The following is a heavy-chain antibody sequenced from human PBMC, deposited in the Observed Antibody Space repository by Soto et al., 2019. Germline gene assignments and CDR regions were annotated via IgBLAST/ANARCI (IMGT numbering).Heavy chain of an antibody. CDR1: GFTFSSHE. CDR3: ARGGVY. CDR2: ISGSGSTI. Sequence: GGSLRLSCEATGFTFSSHEMNWVRQTPGKRLEWIAKISGSGSTINYADSVKGRFTISRDNVQRTLHLQMDSLRVEDTGVYYCARGGVYWGRGTLVTVSS. D-gene: IGHD2-8*01. J-gene: IGHJ1*01. V-gene: IGHV3-48*03.